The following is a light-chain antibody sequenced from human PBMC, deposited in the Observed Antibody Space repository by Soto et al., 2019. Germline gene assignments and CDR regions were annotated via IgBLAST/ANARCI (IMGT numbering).Light chain of an antibody. V-gene: IGLV2-14*01. J-gene: IGLJ2*01. CDR1: RSDVGGYNY. CDR3: SSYTSSTSSVL. CDR2: EVT. Sequence: QSALTQPASVSGSPGQSITISCTGTRSDVGGYNYVSWYQQHPGTAPKLMIYEVTNRPSGVSNRFSGSKSGNTASLTISGLQPEDEADYYCSSYTSSTSSVLFGGGTKLTVL.